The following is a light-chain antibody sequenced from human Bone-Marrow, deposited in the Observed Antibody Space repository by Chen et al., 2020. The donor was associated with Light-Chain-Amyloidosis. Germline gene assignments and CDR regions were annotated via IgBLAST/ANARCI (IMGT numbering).Light chain of an antibody. J-gene: IGLJ3*02. CDR3: QVWDRSSDRPV. Sequence: SYVLTQPSSVSVAPGQTATIACGGNNIGSTRVHWYQQTPGQAPLLVVYDDSDRPSGIPERLSGCNSGNTANLTISGVEAGDEADYDCQVWDRSSDRPVFGGGTKLTVL. CDR1: NIGSTR. CDR2: DDS. V-gene: IGLV3-21*02.